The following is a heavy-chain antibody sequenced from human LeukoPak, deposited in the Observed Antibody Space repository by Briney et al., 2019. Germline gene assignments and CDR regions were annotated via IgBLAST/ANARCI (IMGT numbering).Heavy chain of an antibody. J-gene: IGHJ3*02. D-gene: IGHD3-22*01. CDR1: GGSISSGNHY. CDR3: ARGGGYYDSSGYYTNNDAFDI. V-gene: IGHV4-30-4*01. CDR2: IYNSGST. Sequence: PSETLSLTCTVSGGSISSGNHYWSWIRQPPGEGLEWIGYIYNSGSTYCNPSLKSRVTVSVDTSKNQFSLKLSSVTAADTAVYYCARGGGYYDSSGYYTNNDAFDIWGQGTMVAVSS.